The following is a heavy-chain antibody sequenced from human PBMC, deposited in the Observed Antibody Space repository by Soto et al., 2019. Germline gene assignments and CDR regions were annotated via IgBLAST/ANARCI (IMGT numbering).Heavy chain of an antibody. V-gene: IGHV3-30-3*01. Sequence: QVQLVESGGGVVQPGGSLRLSCAASGFIFSGYAMHWVRQAPGKGLEWVAVISYDGNTQYYADSVKGRFTVSRDNSNNILYLEMNNLRDEDTAMYYCAKETNDYEINFWGQGTLVTVSP. D-gene: IGHD4-17*01. J-gene: IGHJ4*02. CDR3: AKETNDYEINF. CDR2: ISYDGNTQ. CDR1: GFIFSGYA.